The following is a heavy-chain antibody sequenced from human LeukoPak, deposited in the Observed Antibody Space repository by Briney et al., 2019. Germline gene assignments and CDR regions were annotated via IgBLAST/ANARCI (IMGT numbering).Heavy chain of an antibody. V-gene: IGHV4-38-2*02. J-gene: IGHJ4*02. CDR2: IYHSGST. D-gene: IGHD4-17*01. CDR3: ARVHGDYVNASFDY. CDR1: GYSISSGYY. Sequence: PSETLSLTCTVSGYSISSGYYWGWIRQPPGKGLEWIGSIYHSGSTYYNPSLKSRVTISVDTSKNQFSLKLSSVTAADTAVYYCARVHGDYVNASFDYWGQGTLVTVSS.